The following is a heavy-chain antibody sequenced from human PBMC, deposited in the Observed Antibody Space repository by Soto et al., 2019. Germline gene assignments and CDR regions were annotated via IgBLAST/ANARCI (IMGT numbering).Heavy chain of an antibody. J-gene: IGHJ6*02. Sequence: QVQLVQSGAAVKKPGSSVKVSCKASGGTFSSYAISWVRQAPGQGLEWMGGIIPIFGTANYAQKFQGRVTITADESTSTAYMELSSLRSEDTAVYYCARCRYAQRFGDYYYYGMDVWGQGTTVTVSS. CDR3: ARCRYAQRFGDYYYYGMDV. V-gene: IGHV1-69*12. CDR1: GGTFSSYA. CDR2: IIPIFGTA. D-gene: IGHD3-16*01.